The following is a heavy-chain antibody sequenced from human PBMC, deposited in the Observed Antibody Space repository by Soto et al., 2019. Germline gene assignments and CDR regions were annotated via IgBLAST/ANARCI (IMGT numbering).Heavy chain of an antibody. D-gene: IGHD3-16*01. V-gene: IGHV1-69*01. CDR1: GGTFSSYA. Sequence: QVQLVQSGAEVKKPGSSVKVSRKASGGTFSSYAISWVRQAPGQGLEWRGGIIPIFGTANYAQKFQGRVTITADESTSTAYMELSSLRSEDTAVYYCARVRADDYVWGGQSSFDYWGQGTLVTVSS. CDR3: ARVRADDYVWGGQSSFDY. CDR2: IIPIFGTA. J-gene: IGHJ4*02.